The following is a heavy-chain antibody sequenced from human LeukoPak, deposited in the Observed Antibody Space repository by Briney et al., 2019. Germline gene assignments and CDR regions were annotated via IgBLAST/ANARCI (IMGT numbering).Heavy chain of an antibody. J-gene: IGHJ4*02. CDR2: ISSSSSTI. Sequence: GGSLRLSCAASGFTFSSYSMNWVRQAPGKGLEWVSYISSSSSTIYYADSVKGRFTISRDNAKNSLYLQMNSLRAEDTAVYYCARDSAAAGTLYFDSWGQGTLVTVSS. CDR1: GFTFSSYS. D-gene: IGHD6-13*01. V-gene: IGHV3-48*01. CDR3: ARDSAAAGTLYFDS.